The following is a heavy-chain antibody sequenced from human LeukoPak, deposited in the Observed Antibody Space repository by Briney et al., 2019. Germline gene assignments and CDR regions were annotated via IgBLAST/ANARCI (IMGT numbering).Heavy chain of an antibody. J-gene: IGHJ4*02. CDR3: ARGQIDLLRNSFDS. CDR1: GFTFSDYY. D-gene: IGHD3-22*01. V-gene: IGHV3-66*01. CDR2: IYTGGNT. Sequence: PGGSLRLSCAASGFTFSDYYMSWIRQAPGKGLEWLSIIYTGGNTVSAESVKGRFIISRDNSRNTVHLQMNSLRDDDTAVYYCARGQIDLLRNSFDSWGPGTLVAVSS.